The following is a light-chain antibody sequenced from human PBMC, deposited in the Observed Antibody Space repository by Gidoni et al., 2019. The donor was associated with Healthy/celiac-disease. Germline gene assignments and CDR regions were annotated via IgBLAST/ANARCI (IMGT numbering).Light chain of an antibody. CDR1: SSNIGAGYD. Sequence: QSVLTPPPSVSGAPGQSVTISCTGSSSNIGAGYDVHWYQQLPGTAPKLLIYGNSNRPSGVPDRFSGSKSGTSASLAITGLQAEDEADYYCQSYDSSLSGPVFGGGTKLTVL. CDR2: GNS. CDR3: QSYDSSLSGPV. J-gene: IGLJ2*01. V-gene: IGLV1-40*01.